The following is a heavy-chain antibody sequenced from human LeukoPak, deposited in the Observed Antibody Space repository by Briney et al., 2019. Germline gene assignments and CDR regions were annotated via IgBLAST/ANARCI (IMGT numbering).Heavy chain of an antibody. V-gene: IGHV1-2*02. CDR1: GYTFTGYY. Sequence: ASVKVSCKASGYTFTGYYMHWVRQAPGQGLEWMGWINPNSGGTNYAQKFQGRVTMTRNTSINTAYMELSSLRSEDTAVYHCARGPGGVAATASMDYWGQGTLVTVSS. CDR2: INPNSGGT. J-gene: IGHJ4*02. D-gene: IGHD2-15*01. CDR3: ARGPGGVAATASMDY.